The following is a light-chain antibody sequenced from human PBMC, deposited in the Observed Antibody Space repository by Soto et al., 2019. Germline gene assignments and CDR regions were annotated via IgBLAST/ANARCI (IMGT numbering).Light chain of an antibody. J-gene: IGKJ1*01. CDR2: GVS. CDR3: QQYNNWPQT. V-gene: IGKV3D-15*01. CDR1: QSINNKY. Sequence: EIVLTQSPGTLSLSPGERATLSCRASQSINNKYLAWYQQEPGQTPRLLIHGVSIRATGIPDRFSGSGSGTDFTLTISSLQSEDFAVYYCQQYNNWPQTFGQGTKVEIK.